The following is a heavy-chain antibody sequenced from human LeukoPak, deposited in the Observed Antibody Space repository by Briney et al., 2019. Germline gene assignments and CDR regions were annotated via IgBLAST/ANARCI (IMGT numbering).Heavy chain of an antibody. CDR2: INHSGST. CDR1: GGSFSGYY. J-gene: IGHJ6*02. D-gene: IGHD1-1*01. V-gene: IGHV4-34*01. CDR3: ARGGTRLYYYYYGMDV. Sequence: PSETLSLTCAVYGGSFSGYYWSWIRQPPGKGLEWIGEINHSGSTNYNPSLKSRVTISVDTSKNQFSLKLSSVTAADTAVYYCARGGTRLYYYYYGMDVWGQGTTVTVSS.